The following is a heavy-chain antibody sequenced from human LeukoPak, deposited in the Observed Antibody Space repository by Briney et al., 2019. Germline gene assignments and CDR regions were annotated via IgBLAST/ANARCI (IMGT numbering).Heavy chain of an antibody. CDR3: ARDRITMVRGVIGSSFDY. D-gene: IGHD3-10*01. Sequence: ASVKVSCKASGYTFTSYGISWVRQAPGQGLEWMGWINPNSGGTNYAQKFQGRVTMTRDTSISTAYMELSRLRSDDTAVYYCARDRITMVRGVIGSSFDYWGQGTLVTVSS. J-gene: IGHJ4*02. V-gene: IGHV1-2*02. CDR1: GYTFTSYG. CDR2: INPNSGGT.